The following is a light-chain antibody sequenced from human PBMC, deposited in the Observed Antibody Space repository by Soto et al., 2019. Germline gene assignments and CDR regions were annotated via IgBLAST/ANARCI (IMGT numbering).Light chain of an antibody. CDR3: CPYAGSYTWV. Sequence: QSALTQPRSVSGSPGQSVTISCTGTSSDVGGYNYVSWYEQHPVKAPKLMIYDVTKRPSGVPDRFSGSKSGNTASLTISGLQAEDEADYSCCPYAGSYTWVFGTGTKVTVL. CDR2: DVT. CDR1: SSDVGGYNY. V-gene: IGLV2-11*01. J-gene: IGLJ1*01.